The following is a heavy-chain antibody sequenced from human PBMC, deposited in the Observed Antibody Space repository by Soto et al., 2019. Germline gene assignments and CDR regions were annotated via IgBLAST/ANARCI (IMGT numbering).Heavy chain of an antibody. CDR2: VNTVNADT. D-gene: IGHD2-8*02. CDR1: GYSFTSYG. Sequence: QVQLVQSGGEIKNPGASVKVSCKASGYSFTSYGISWVRQAPGQGLEWMGYVNTVNADTYYAEKFRGRVTMTTDTPTATAYTELRGLTPDDTAVYYCARDWSKEMAIIADYWGQGTLVTVSS. V-gene: IGHV1-18*04. CDR3: ARDWSKEMAIIADY. J-gene: IGHJ4*02.